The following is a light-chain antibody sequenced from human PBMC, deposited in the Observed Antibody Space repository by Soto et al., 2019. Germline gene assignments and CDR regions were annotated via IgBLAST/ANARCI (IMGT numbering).Light chain of an antibody. V-gene: IGLV2-14*03. Sequence: QSALTQPASVSGSPGQSITISCTGTSSDVGAYKYVSWYQQHSGKAPKLMIYDVSDRPSGVSRRFSGSKSGNTASLTISGLQAEDEADYYCGSYTSSRSVVFGGGTKLTVL. J-gene: IGLJ2*01. CDR2: DVS. CDR1: SSDVGAYKY. CDR3: GSYTSSRSVV.